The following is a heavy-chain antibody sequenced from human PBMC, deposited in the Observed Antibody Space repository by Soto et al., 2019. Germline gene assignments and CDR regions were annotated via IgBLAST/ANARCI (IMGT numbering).Heavy chain of an antibody. CDR1: EFTFSKYW. D-gene: IGHD3-22*01. V-gene: IGHV3-74*01. CDR3: ARDYYYDSRSSSVNWFDP. J-gene: IGHJ5*02. Sequence: PGGSLRLSCVASEFTFSKYWMHWVRQAPGKGLVWVSRINVDGTKTAYADSVKGRFTVSRDNANNTLYLQMNSLGVEDTAVYYCARDYYYDSRSSSVNWFDPWGQGTLVTVSS. CDR2: INVDGTKT.